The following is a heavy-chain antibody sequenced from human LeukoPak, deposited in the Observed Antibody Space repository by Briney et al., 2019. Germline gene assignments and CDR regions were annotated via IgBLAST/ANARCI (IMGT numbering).Heavy chain of an antibody. CDR1: GFTFSSYS. CDR3: ARAEAPTASTYDY. J-gene: IGHJ4*02. V-gene: IGHV3-21*01. D-gene: IGHD1-1*01. Sequence: GGSLRLSCAASGFTFSSYSMNWVRQAPGKGLEWVSSLSSTRTYIYYADSLKGRFSISRDNAKNSLYLQMNSLRVEDTAVYYCARAEAPTASTYDYWGQGTLVTVSS. CDR2: LSSTRTYI.